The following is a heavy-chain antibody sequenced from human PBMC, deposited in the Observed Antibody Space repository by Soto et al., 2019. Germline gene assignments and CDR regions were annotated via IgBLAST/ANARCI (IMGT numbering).Heavy chain of an antibody. V-gene: IGHV3-53*01. CDR1: VFTVSSNY. CDR3: ARGFTVTTGTTDAFDI. Sequence: HPGGSLRLSCASSVFTVSSNYMTWVRQAPGKGLEWVSVIYSGGSTSSADSVKGRFTISRDNSKNTLYLQMNSLRAEDTAVYYCARGFTVTTGTTDAFDIRGQGTMVTVSS. J-gene: IGHJ3*02. CDR2: IYSGGST. D-gene: IGHD4-17*01.